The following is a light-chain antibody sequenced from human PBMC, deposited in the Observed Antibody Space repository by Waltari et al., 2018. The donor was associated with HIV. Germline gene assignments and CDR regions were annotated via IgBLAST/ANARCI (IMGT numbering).Light chain of an antibody. J-gene: IGKJ5*01. CDR1: QSLFYTSNSRTY. Sequence: DIVMTQSPDSLAVSLGERATINCRSSQSLFYTSNSRTYLAWYQLKPGQPPKLLISWASTRESGVPDRFSGSGSGTASALSISSLQAEDVAVYYCQQYYTPPITFGQGTRLEIK. V-gene: IGKV4-1*01. CDR2: WAS. CDR3: QQYYTPPIT.